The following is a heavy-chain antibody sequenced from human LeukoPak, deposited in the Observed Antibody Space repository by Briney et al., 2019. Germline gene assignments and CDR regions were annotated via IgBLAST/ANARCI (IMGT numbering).Heavy chain of an antibody. CDR1: GFTFSSYA. CDR3: TRYYYYMDV. CDR2: IKSKTDGGTT. Sequence: PGGSLRLSCAASGFTFSSYAMSWVRQAPGKGLEWVGRIKSKTDGGTTDYAAPVEGRFTISRDDSKNTLYLQMNSLKTEDTAVYYCTRYYYYMDVWGKGTTVTISS. J-gene: IGHJ6*03. V-gene: IGHV3-15*01.